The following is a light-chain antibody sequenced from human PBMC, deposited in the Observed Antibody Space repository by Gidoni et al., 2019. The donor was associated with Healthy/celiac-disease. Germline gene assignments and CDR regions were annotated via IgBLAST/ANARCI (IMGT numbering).Light chain of an antibody. CDR1: QGISSY. CDR3: QQYYSYPPWT. CDR2: AAS. Sequence: AIRITQSPSSLSASTGDRVTITCRASQGISSYLAWYQQKPGKAPKLLIYAASTLQSGVPSRFSGSGSGTDFTLTISCLQSEDFATYYGQQYYSYPPWTFGQGTKVEIK. J-gene: IGKJ1*01. V-gene: IGKV1-8*01.